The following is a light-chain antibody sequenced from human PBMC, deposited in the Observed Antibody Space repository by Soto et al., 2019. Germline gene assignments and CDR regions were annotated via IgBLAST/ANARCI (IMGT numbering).Light chain of an antibody. Sequence: QSVLTQPASVSGSPGQSIIISCTGTSSDVGSYNLVSWYQQHPGKAPKLMIYEVSKRPSGVSNRFSGSKSGNTASLTISGLQPEDEADYYCCSYAGNSGVFGGGTKLTVL. CDR3: CSYAGNSGV. J-gene: IGLJ3*02. CDR1: SSDVGSYNL. CDR2: EVS. V-gene: IGLV2-23*02.